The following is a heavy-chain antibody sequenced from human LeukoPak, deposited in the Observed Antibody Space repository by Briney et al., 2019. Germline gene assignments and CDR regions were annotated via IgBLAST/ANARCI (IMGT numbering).Heavy chain of an antibody. CDR1: GFTFSSYW. V-gene: IGHV3-7*01. D-gene: IGHD4-17*01. CDR2: IKQDGSEK. CDR3: ARDWDSYGDGGYFDY. Sequence: PGGSLRLSCAASGFTFSSYWMSWVRQAPGKGLEWVANIKQDGSEKYYVDSVKGRFTISRDNAKNSLYLQMNSLRAEDTAVYYCARDWDSYGDGGYFDYWGQGTLVTVSS. J-gene: IGHJ4*02.